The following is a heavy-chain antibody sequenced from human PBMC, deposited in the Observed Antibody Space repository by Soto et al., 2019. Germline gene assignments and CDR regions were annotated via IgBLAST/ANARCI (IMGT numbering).Heavy chain of an antibody. CDR2: ISGSGDST. Sequence: EVPLLESGGGLVEPGGSLRLSCAASGFTFSSYAMTWVRQAPGKGLEWVSTISGSGDSTYYADSVKGRFTLSRDNSKNTLYLQMNSLRAEDTAVYYCAKEGVGVTVYDYWGQGTLVTVSS. CDR3: AKEGVGVTVYDY. V-gene: IGHV3-23*01. J-gene: IGHJ4*02. D-gene: IGHD1-26*01. CDR1: GFTFSSYA.